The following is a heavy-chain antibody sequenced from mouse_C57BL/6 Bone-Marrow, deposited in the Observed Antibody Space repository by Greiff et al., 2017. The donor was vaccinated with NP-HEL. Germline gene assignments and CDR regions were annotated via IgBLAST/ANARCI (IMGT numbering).Heavy chain of an antibody. CDR2: IHPNSGST. V-gene: IGHV1-64*01. D-gene: IGHD1-1*01. Sequence: QVQLQQPGAELVKPGASVKLSCKASGYTFTSYWMHWVKQRPGQGLEWIGMIHPNSGSTNYNEKFKSKATLTVDKSSSTAYMQLSSLTSEDSAVYYCARSLYGSSYDAMDYWGQGTSVTVSS. J-gene: IGHJ4*01. CDR1: GYTFTSYW. CDR3: ARSLYGSSYDAMDY.